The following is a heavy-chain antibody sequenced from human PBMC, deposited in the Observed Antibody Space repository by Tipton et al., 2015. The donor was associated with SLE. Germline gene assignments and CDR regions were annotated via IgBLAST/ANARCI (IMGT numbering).Heavy chain of an antibody. J-gene: IGHJ4*02. CDR1: GDSITSGFYY. D-gene: IGHD5-12*01. Sequence: TLSLTCTVSGDSITSGFYYWTWIRQNPGMGLEWIGHISKTGSTSYNPSLSGRIAIFVDTSENHFSLNLHSVTAADAAVYYCARGGVGGYDYFDRWGQGTLVTVSS. CDR3: ARGGVGGYDYFDR. V-gene: IGHV4-31*03. CDR2: ISKTGST.